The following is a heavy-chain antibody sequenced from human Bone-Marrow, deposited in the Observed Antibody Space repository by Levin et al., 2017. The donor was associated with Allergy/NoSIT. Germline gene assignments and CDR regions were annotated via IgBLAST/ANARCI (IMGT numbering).Heavy chain of an antibody. Sequence: PGESLKISCAASGFPFSTYAMHWVRQAPGKGLDWVAVISHDGSDHHYADSVEGRFTISRDKSKNTVSLQMNSLTSEDTAVYFCARGGSPIDSWGQGTLVTVSS. CDR3: ARGGSPIDS. CDR2: ISHDGSDH. V-gene: IGHV3-30*03. CDR1: GFPFSTYA. D-gene: IGHD3-10*01. J-gene: IGHJ4*02.